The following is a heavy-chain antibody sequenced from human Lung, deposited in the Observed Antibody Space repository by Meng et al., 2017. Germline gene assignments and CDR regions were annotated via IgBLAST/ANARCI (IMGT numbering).Heavy chain of an antibody. CDR3: TWDDKAVSDY. V-gene: IGHV3-15*01. CDR1: GIYFNNAW. J-gene: IGHJ4*02. CDR2: IKSNTDGGTA. D-gene: IGHD1-26*01. Sequence: VHLVESGGNVVKPGGSPRLSCAASGIYFNNAWMSWVRQSAGKGMGWVGRIKSNTDGGTAEYAAPVTGRFTISRDDSKSTLYLQMSGLRIDDTGVYYCTWDDKAVSDYWGQGTLVTVSS.